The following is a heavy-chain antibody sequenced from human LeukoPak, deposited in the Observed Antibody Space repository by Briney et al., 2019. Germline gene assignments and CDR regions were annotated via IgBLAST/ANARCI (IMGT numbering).Heavy chain of an antibody. J-gene: IGHJ6*03. Sequence: SETLSLTCTVSGGSISSSSYYWGWIRQPPGKGLEWIGCIYYTGSTYYNPSLKSRVTISVDTSKNQFSLKLSSVTAADTAVYYCASVAGSRAPGGRYYYYYYYMDVWGKGTTVTVSS. D-gene: IGHD3-10*01. CDR1: GGSISSSSYY. V-gene: IGHV4-39*01. CDR2: IYYTGST. CDR3: ASVAGSRAPGGRYYYYYYYMDV.